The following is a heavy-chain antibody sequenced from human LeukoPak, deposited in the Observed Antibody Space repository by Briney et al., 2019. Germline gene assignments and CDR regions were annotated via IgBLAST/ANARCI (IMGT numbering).Heavy chain of an antibody. CDR1: GGSISSFH. D-gene: IGHD3-22*01. V-gene: IGHV4-59*08. Sequence: SETLSLTCTVSGGSISSFHWSWIRQPPGMGLEWIGYSHGNGDTNYNPSLKSRVTISVDTSKNQYSLKLTSVTAADTAVYYCARHRAYDSGTYYRWFDHWGPGTLVTVSS. CDR3: ARHRAYDSGTYYRWFDH. CDR2: SHGNGDT. J-gene: IGHJ5*02.